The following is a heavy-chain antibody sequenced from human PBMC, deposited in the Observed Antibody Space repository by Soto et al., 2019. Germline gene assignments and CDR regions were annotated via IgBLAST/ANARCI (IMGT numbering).Heavy chain of an antibody. J-gene: IGHJ5*02. CDR3: ARGNSFYCSSTSCSRWWFDP. Sequence: GGSLRLSCAASGFTFSSYSMNWVRQAPGKGLEWVSSTSSSSSYIYYADSVKGRFTISRDNAKNSLYLQMNSLRAEDTAVYYCARGNSFYCSSTSCSRWWFDPWGQGTLVTVSS. CDR2: TSSSSSYI. V-gene: IGHV3-21*01. D-gene: IGHD2-2*01. CDR1: GFTFSSYS.